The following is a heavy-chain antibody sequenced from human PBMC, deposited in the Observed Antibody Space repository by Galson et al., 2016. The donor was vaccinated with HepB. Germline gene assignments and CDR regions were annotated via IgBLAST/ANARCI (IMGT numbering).Heavy chain of an antibody. CDR2: IYYSGST. J-gene: IGHJ4*02. D-gene: IGHD5-18*01. Sequence: SETLSLTCTVSGGSISSYYWSWIRQPPGKGLEWIGYIYYSGSTNYNPSLKSRVTISVDTSKSQFSLKLSSVTAADTAVYYCVRGTTHLWYYWGQGTLVTVSS. V-gene: IGHV4-59*08. CDR3: VRGTTHLWYY. CDR1: GGSISSYY.